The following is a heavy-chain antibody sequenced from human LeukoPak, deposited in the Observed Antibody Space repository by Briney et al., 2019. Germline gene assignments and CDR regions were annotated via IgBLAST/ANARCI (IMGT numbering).Heavy chain of an antibody. V-gene: IGHV1-69*06. D-gene: IGHD6-19*01. Sequence: SVKVSCKAPGGTFSSYAISWVRQAPGQGLEWMGGIIPIFGTANYAQKFQGRVTITADKSTSTAYMELSSLRSEDTAVYYCARDHSYSSGRYWFDPWGQGTLVTVSS. J-gene: IGHJ5*02. CDR1: GGTFSSYA. CDR3: ARDHSYSSGRYWFDP. CDR2: IIPIFGTA.